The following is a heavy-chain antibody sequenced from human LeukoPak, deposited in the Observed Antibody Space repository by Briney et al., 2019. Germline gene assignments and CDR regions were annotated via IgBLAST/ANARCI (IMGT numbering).Heavy chain of an antibody. J-gene: IGHJ3*02. CDR1: GGTFSSYA. D-gene: IGHD2-8*01. V-gene: IGHV1-69*05. CDR2: IIPIFGTA. CDR3: ARRTKGDAFDI. Sequence: ASVKVSCKASGGTFSSYAISWVRQAPGQGLEWMGGIIPIFGTANYAQKFQGRVTITTDESTSTAYMELSSLRSEDTAVYYRARRTKGDAFDIWGQGTMVTVSS.